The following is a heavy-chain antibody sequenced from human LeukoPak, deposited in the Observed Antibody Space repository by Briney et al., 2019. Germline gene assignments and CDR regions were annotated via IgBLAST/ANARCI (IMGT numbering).Heavy chain of an antibody. CDR3: AKEQWGGVAAATFGS. D-gene: IGHD2-15*01. CDR2: ISGSGDTT. CDR1: GFSFNNYA. J-gene: IGHJ4*02. Sequence: GGSLRLSCAASGFSFNNYAMSWVRQAPGKGLEWVSAISGSGDTTYYADSVKGRFTISRDNSKNTLYLQMNSLRAEDTAVYFCAKEQWGGVAAATFGSWGQGTLVAVSS. V-gene: IGHV3-23*01.